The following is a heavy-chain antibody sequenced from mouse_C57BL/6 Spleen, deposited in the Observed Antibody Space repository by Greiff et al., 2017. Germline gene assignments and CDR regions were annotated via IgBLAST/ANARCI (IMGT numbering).Heavy chain of an antibody. CDR2: IYPGDGDT. D-gene: IGHD1-1*01. Sequence: VQLQESGAELVKPGASVKISCKASGYAFSGYWMNWVKQRPGKGLEWIGQIYPGDGDTNYNGKFKGKATLTADKSSSTAYMQLSSLTSEDSAVYFCARDYGKDFDYWGQGTTLTVSS. V-gene: IGHV1-80*01. J-gene: IGHJ2*01. CDR1: GYAFSGYW. CDR3: ARDYGKDFDY.